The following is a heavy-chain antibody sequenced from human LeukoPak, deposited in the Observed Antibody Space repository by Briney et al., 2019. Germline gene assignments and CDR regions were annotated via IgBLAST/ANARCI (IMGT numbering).Heavy chain of an antibody. CDR3: ARAGNSEDIVGDTTGYFQH. V-gene: IGHV1-2*04. Sequence: AASVKVSCKASGYTFTGYYMHWVRQAPGQGLEWMGWINPNSGGTNYAQKFQGWVTMTRDTSISTAYMELSRLRSDDTAVYYCARAGNSEDIVGDTTGYFQHWGQGTLVTVSS. CDR2: INPNSGGT. D-gene: IGHD1-26*01. J-gene: IGHJ1*01. CDR1: GYTFTGYY.